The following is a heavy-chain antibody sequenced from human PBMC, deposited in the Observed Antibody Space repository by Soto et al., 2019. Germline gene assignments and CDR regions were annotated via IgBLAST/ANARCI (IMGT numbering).Heavy chain of an antibody. V-gene: IGHV3-23*01. CDR3: AKDRWELLPTTFDY. J-gene: IGHJ4*02. D-gene: IGHD1-26*01. CDR2: ISGSGGST. CDR1: GFTFSSYA. Sequence: EVQLLESGGGLVQPGGSLRLSCAASGFTFSSYAMSWVRQAPGKGLEWVPAISGSGGSTYYADSVKGRFTISRDNSKNTRYLQMKSLRAEDTAVYYCAKDRWELLPTTFDYWGQGTLVTVSS.